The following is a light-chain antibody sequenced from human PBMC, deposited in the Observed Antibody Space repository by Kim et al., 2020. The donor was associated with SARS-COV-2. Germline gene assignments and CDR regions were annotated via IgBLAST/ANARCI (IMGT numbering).Light chain of an antibody. J-gene: IGKJ4*01. Sequence: LAPGERAHLSCRASQSDGRYLSWYQQKRGQAPRLLIFDASNRATCIPARFSGRGSWTDFILPISSPEAEEFAGYYRQQRNDWPWTFGGGTKVDIK. CDR2: DAS. CDR1: QSDGRY. V-gene: IGKV3-11*01. CDR3: QQRNDWPWT.